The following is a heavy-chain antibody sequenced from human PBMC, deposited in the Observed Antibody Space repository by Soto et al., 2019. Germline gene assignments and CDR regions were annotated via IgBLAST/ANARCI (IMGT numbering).Heavy chain of an antibody. CDR1: GGFINNSAYY. D-gene: IGHD6-13*01. CDR3: ARHGAYSTSVYYYYGMDV. Sequence: QVHLRESGPGLVKPSETLSLTCTVSGGFINNSAYYWGWIRQPPGKGLDWIASGYYGGRTYYNPSLKSRVTFSLDTSKSRFSLELSSVTAADTAVYYCARHGAYSTSVYYYYGMDVWGQGTTVTVSS. V-gene: IGHV4-39*01. J-gene: IGHJ6*02. CDR2: GYYGGRT.